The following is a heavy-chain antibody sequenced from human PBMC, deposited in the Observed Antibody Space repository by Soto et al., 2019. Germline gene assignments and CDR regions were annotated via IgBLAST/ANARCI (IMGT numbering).Heavy chain of an antibody. Sequence: GESLKISCKGSGYSFTSYWIGWVRQMPGKALEWMGIIYPGDSDTRYSPSFQGQVTISADKSISTAYLQWSSLKASDTAMYYCARSSGWPYYYYYYGMDVWGQGXTVTVYS. V-gene: IGHV5-51*01. CDR3: ARSSGWPYYYYYYGMDV. CDR1: GYSFTSYW. CDR2: IYPGDSDT. D-gene: IGHD6-19*01. J-gene: IGHJ6*02.